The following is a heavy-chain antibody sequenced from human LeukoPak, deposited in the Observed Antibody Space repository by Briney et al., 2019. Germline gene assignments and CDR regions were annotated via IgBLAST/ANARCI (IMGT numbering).Heavy chain of an antibody. CDR1: GGTFSSYA. J-gene: IGHJ6*03. CDR2: IIPIFGTA. V-gene: IGHV1-69*13. CDR3: ASEIGSGSYYYYMDV. Sequence: SVKVSCKASGGTFSSYAISWVRQAPGQGLEWMGGIIPIFGTANYAQKFQGRVTITADESTSTAYMELSSLRSEDTAVYYCASEIGSGSYYYYMDVWGKGTTVTVSS. D-gene: IGHD3-10*01.